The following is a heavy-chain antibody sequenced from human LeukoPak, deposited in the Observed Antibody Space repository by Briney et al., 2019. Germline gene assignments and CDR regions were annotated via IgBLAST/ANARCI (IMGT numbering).Heavy chain of an antibody. V-gene: IGHV4-34*01. CDR2: INHSEST. D-gene: IGHD2-15*01. CDR3: ARDAMYCSGGSCYYY. CDR1: GFSFSTYA. J-gene: IGHJ4*02. Sequence: LRLSCAASGFSFSTYAMHWVRQAPGKGLEWIGEINHSESTNYNPSLKSRVTISVDTSKNQFSLKLSSVTAADTAVYYCARDAMYCSGGSCYYYWGQGTLVTVSS.